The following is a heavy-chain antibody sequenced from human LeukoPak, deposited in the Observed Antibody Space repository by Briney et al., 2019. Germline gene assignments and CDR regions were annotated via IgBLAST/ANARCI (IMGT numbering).Heavy chain of an antibody. CDR1: GGTFSSYA. Sequence: SVKVSCKASGGTFSSYAISWVRQAPGQGLEWMGGIIPIFGTAIYAQKFQGRVTITADESTSTAYMELSSLRSEDTAVYYCARDKDYGEGGFDYWGQGTLVTVSS. CDR3: ARDKDYGEGGFDY. CDR2: IIPIFGTA. D-gene: IGHD4/OR15-4a*01. V-gene: IGHV1-69*13. J-gene: IGHJ4*02.